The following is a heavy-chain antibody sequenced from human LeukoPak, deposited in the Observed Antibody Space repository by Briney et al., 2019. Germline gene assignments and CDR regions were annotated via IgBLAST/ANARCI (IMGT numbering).Heavy chain of an antibody. V-gene: IGHV1-8*01. J-gene: IGHJ6*02. CDR1: GYTFTSYD. D-gene: IGHD6-19*01. CDR3: ASMIEYSSGWYDYYGMDV. Sequence: ASVKVSCKASGYTFTSYDINWVRQATGQGLEWMGWMNPNSGNTGYAQKFQGRVTMTRNTSISTAYMELSSLRSEDTAVYYCASMIEYSSGWYDYYGMDVWGQGTTVTVSS. CDR2: MNPNSGNT.